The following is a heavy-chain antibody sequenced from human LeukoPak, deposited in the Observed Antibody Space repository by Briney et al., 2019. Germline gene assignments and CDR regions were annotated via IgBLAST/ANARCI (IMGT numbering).Heavy chain of an antibody. J-gene: IGHJ4*02. CDR2: IKSKTDGGTT. Sequence: GGSLRLSCAASGSTFINAWMNWVRQAPGKGLEWVGRIKSKTDGGTTDYAAPVKGRFTISRDDSKNTLYLQMNSLKTEDTAVYYCTTDSYYYDSSGYSEPDYWGQGTLVTVSS. D-gene: IGHD3-22*01. V-gene: IGHV3-15*07. CDR3: TTDSYYYDSSGYSEPDY. CDR1: GSTFINAW.